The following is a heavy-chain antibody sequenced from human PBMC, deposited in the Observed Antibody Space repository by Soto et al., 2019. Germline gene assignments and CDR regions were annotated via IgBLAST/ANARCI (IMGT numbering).Heavy chain of an antibody. Sequence: NPSETLSLTCAVYGGSIIRNKWWSFVRQPPGKGLEWIGEIYHSGSTNYNPSLKSRVTISLDKSKNQFSLKLTSVTAADSAVYYCARDDHIVVVPTSLGAMDVWGQGTTVTVSS. CDR1: GGSIIRNKW. D-gene: IGHD2-2*01. CDR2: IYHSGST. V-gene: IGHV4-4*02. J-gene: IGHJ6*02. CDR3: ARDDHIVVVPTSLGAMDV.